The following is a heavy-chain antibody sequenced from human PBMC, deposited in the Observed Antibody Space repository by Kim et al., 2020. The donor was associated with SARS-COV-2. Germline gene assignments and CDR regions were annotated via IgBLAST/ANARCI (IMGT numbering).Heavy chain of an antibody. V-gene: IGHV1-69*13. CDR1: GGTFSNYV. J-gene: IGHJ6*02. D-gene: IGHD2-2*01. CDR2: NIPLFDST. CDR3: ARASRYCSSTICYGGYYYYGMDV. Sequence: SVKVSCKASGGTFSNYVITWVRQAPGQGLEWMGGNIPLFDSTKYAQKFQGRVTITADESTSTAYMELTSLRSEDTAVYYCARASRYCSSTICYGGYYYYGMDVWGQGTTVTVSS.